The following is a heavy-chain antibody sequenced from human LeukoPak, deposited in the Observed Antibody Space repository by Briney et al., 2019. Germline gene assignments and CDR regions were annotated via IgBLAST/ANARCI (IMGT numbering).Heavy chain of an antibody. J-gene: IGHJ6*03. CDR1: GFTFSSYG. D-gene: IGHD2-15*01. CDR2: ISGTGGST. V-gene: IGHV3-23*01. Sequence: GGSLRLSCAASGFTFSSYGMSWVRQAPGKGLEWVSAISGTGGSTYYADSVKGRFTISRDNSKNTLYLQMNSLRAEDTAIYYCAKNGDRGAYCSGGSCYPYYYYYMDVWGKGTTVTISS. CDR3: AKNGDRGAYCSGGSCYPYYYYYMDV.